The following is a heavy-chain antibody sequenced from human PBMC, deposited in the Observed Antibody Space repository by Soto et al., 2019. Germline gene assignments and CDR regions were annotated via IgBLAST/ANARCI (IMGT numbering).Heavy chain of an antibody. Sequence: GASVKVSCKASGGTFSSYAISWVRQAPGQGPEWMGGIIPIFGTANYAQKFQGRVTITADESTSTAYMELSSLRSEDTAVYYCARGAYSNYGHFDYWGQGTLVTVSS. CDR1: GGTFSSYA. CDR3: ARGAYSNYGHFDY. D-gene: IGHD4-4*01. J-gene: IGHJ4*02. CDR2: IIPIFGTA. V-gene: IGHV1-69*13.